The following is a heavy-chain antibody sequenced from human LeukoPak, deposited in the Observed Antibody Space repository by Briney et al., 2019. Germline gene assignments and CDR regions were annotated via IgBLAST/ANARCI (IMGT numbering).Heavy chain of an antibody. V-gene: IGHV1-46*01. Sequence: ASVKVSCKASGYTFTSYYMHWVRQAPGQGLEWMGIINPSGGSTSYAQKFQGRVTITRDTSTSTVYMELSSLRSEDTAVYYCARSPSGTNVAFDIWGQGTMVTVSS. J-gene: IGHJ3*02. D-gene: IGHD1-1*01. CDR2: INPSGGST. CDR3: ARSPSGTNVAFDI. CDR1: GYTFTSYY.